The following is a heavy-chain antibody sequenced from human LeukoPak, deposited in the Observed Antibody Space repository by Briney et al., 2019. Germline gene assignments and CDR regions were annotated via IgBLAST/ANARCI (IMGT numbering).Heavy chain of an antibody. CDR2: INHSGST. Sequence: SETLSLTCAVYGGSFSGYYWSWIRQPPGKGLEWIGEINHSGSTNYNPSLKSRVTISVDTSKNQFSLKLSSVTAADTAAYYCARFSSSWDAFDIWGQGTMVTVSS. CDR3: ARFSSSWDAFDI. J-gene: IGHJ3*02. D-gene: IGHD6-13*01. CDR1: GGSFSGYY. V-gene: IGHV4-34*01.